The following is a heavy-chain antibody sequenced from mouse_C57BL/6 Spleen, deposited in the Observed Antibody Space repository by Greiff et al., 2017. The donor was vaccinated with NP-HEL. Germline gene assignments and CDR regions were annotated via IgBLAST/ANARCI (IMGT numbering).Heavy chain of an antibody. V-gene: IGHV7-3*01. CDR2: IRNKANGYTT. J-gene: IGHJ4*01. Sequence: EVKLVESGGGLVQPGGSLSLSCAASGFTFTDYYMSWVRQPPGKALEWLGFIRNKANGYTTEYSASVKGRFTISRDNSQSILYLQMNALRAEDSATYYGASAKFTYAMDYWGQGTSVTVSS. CDR1: GFTFTDYY. CDR3: ASAKFTYAMDY.